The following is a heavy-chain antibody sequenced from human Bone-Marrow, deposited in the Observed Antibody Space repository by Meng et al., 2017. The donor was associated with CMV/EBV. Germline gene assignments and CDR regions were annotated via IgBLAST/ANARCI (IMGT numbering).Heavy chain of an antibody. CDR1: GYTFTGYY. Sequence: ASVKVSCKASGYTFTGYYMHWVRQAPGQGLEWMGWINPNSGGTNYAQKFQGRVTMTRDTSISTAYMELRRLRSDDAAVYYCARGEYYYDSSGYLRFEYWGQGTLVTVSS. D-gene: IGHD3-22*01. J-gene: IGHJ4*02. CDR2: INPNSGGT. V-gene: IGHV1-2*02. CDR3: ARGEYYYDSSGYLRFEY.